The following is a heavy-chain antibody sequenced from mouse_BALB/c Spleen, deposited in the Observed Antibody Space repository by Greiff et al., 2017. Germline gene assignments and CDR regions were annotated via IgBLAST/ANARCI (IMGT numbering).Heavy chain of an antibody. CDR2: IDPFNGGT. J-gene: IGHJ3*01. CDR1: GYSFTSYY. V-gene: IGHV1S135*01. D-gene: IGHD2-1*01. Sequence: EVKLMESGPELMKPGASVKISCKASGYSFTSYYMHWVKQSHGKSLEWIGYIDPFNGGTSYNQKFKGKATLTVDKSSSTAYMHLSSLTSEDSAVYYCARGDGNFFAYWGQGTLVTVSA. CDR3: ARGDGNFFAY.